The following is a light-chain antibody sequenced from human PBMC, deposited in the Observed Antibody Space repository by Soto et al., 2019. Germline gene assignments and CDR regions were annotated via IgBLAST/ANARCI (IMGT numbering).Light chain of an antibody. J-gene: IGKJ5*01. CDR1: QTISSW. V-gene: IGKV1-5*01. CDR3: QQLNTYPIT. CDR2: DAS. Sequence: DIQMTQSPSTLSGSVGDRVTITCRASQTISSWLAWYQQKPGKAPKLLIYDASSLKSGVPSRFSGSGSGTEFTLTISSLQPEDFATYYCQQLNTYPITFAQGARLE.